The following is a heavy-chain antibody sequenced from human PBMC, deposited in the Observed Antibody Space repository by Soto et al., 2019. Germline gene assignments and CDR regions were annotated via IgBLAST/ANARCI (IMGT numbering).Heavy chain of an antibody. D-gene: IGHD6-19*01. J-gene: IGHJ4*02. V-gene: IGHV4-38-2*01. Sequence: SETLSLTCAVSGYSISSGYYWGWIRQPPGKGLEWIGSIYHSGSTYYNPSLKSRVTISVDTSKNQFSLKLSSVTAADTAVYYCASLAYSSRWSPTSRNDYWGQGTLVTVS. CDR3: ASLAYSSRWSPTSRNDY. CDR2: IYHSGST. CDR1: GYSISSGYY.